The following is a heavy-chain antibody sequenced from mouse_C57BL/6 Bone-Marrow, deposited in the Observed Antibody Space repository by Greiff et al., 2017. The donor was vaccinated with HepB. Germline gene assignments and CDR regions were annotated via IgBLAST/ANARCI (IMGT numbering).Heavy chain of an antibody. V-gene: IGHV1-5*01. CDR3: TMISPYAMDY. Sequence: VHVKQSGTVLARPGASVKMSCKTSGYTFTSYWMHWVKQRPGQGLEWIGAIYPGNSDTSYNQKFKGKAKLTAVTSASTAYMELSSLTNEDSAVYYCTMISPYAMDYWGQGTSATVSS. J-gene: IGHJ4*01. CDR1: GYTFTSYW. CDR2: IYPGNSDT.